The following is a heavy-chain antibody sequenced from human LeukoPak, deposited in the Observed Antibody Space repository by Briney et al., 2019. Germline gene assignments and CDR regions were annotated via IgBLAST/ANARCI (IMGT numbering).Heavy chain of an antibody. V-gene: IGHV3-30-3*01. D-gene: IGHD1-26*01. CDR2: ISYDGSNK. CDR3: AREGRPPPYSGSYPPLGY. Sequence: GGSLRLSCAASGFTFSSYAMHWVRQAPGKGLEWVAVISYDGSNKYYADSVKGRFTISRDNSKNTLYLQMNSLRAEDTAVYYCAREGRPPPYSGSYPPLGYWGQGTLVTVSS. CDR1: GFTFSSYA. J-gene: IGHJ4*02.